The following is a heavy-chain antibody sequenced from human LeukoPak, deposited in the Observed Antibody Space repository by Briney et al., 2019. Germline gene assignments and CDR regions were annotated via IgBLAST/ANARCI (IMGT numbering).Heavy chain of an antibody. J-gene: IGHJ3*02. CDR1: GFTFSSYG. CDR3: ARDPYYYDSSGPMRAFDI. Sequence: GGSPRLSCAASGFTFSSYGMHWVRKAQGKGLEWVSYISSSGSTIYYADSVKGRFTISRGNAKNSLYLQMNSLRAEDTAVYYCARDPYYYDSSGPMRAFDIWGQGTMVTVSS. V-gene: IGHV3-48*04. CDR2: ISSSGSTI. D-gene: IGHD3-22*01.